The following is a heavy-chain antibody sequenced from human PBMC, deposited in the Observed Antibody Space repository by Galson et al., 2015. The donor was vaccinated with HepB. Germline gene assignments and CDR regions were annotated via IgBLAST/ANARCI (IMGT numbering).Heavy chain of an antibody. Sequence: ETLSLTCAVYGGSFSGYYWSWIRQPPGKGLEWIGEINHSGSTNYNPSLKSRVTISVDTSKNQFSLKLSSVTAADTAVYYCARGRYYDSSGYYYRWYYFDYWGQGTLVTVSS. J-gene: IGHJ4*02. V-gene: IGHV4-34*01. D-gene: IGHD3-22*01. CDR3: ARGRYYDSSGYYYRWYYFDY. CDR1: GGSFSGYY. CDR2: INHSGST.